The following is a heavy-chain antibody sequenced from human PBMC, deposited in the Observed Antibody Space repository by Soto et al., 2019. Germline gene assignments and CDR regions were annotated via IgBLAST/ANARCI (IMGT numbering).Heavy chain of an antibody. V-gene: IGHV4-39*01. CDR2: IYYSGST. CDR1: GGSISSSSYY. J-gene: IGHJ6*02. Sequence: QLQLQESGPGLVKPSETLSLTCTVSGGSISSSSYYWGWIRQPPGKGLEWIGSIYYSGSTYYNPSLKSRVTISVDTSKNQFSLKLSSVTAADTAVYYCAGRYSSSCERYYYYYGMDVWGQGTTVTVSS. CDR3: AGRYSSSCERYYYYYGMDV. D-gene: IGHD6-13*01.